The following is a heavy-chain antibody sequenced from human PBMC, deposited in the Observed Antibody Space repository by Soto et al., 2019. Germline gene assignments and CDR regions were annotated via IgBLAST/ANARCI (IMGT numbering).Heavy chain of an antibody. CDR1: GGTFSSYA. D-gene: IGHD4-17*01. J-gene: IGHJ6*02. V-gene: IGHV1-69*13. Sequence: SLNVSCKASGGTFSSYAISWVRQAPGQGLEWMGGIIPIFGTANYAQKFQGRVTITADESTSTAYMELSSLRSEDTAVYYCARRYGGNSGQYYYYYYGMDVWGQGTTVTVSS. CDR2: IIPIFGTA. CDR3: ARRYGGNSGQYYYYYYGMDV.